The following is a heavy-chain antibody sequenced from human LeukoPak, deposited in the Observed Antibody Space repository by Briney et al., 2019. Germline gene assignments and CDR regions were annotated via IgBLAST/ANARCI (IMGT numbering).Heavy chain of an antibody. CDR3: ARDGITMVRGVIANSFDY. CDR1: GYTFTGYY. D-gene: IGHD3-10*01. Sequence: GASVKVSFKASGYTFTGYYMHWVRQAPGQGLEWMGWINPNSGGTNYAQKFQGRVTMTRDTSISTAYMELSRLRSDDTAVYYCARDGITMVRGVIANSFDYWGQGTLVTVSS. CDR2: INPNSGGT. V-gene: IGHV1-2*02. J-gene: IGHJ4*02.